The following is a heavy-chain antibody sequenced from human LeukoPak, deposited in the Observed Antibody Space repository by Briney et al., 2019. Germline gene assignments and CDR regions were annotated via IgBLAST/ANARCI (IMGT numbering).Heavy chain of an antibody. CDR3: AIIVATIGPFDY. CDR2: INPNSGGT. D-gene: IGHD5-12*01. V-gene: IGHV1-2*02. J-gene: IGHJ4*02. CDR1: GYTFTGYY. Sequence: AASVKVSCKASGYTFTGYYMHWLRQAPVQGLEWMGWINPNSGGTNYAQKFQGRVTMTRDTSISTAYMELSRLRSDDTAVYYCAIIVATIGPFDYWGQGTLVTVSS.